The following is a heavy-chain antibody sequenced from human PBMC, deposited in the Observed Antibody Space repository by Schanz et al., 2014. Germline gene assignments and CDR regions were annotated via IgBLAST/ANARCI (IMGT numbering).Heavy chain of an antibody. V-gene: IGHV1-8*02. CDR2: MNSKTGNT. CDR3: ARDGEAAAGCDY. D-gene: IGHD6-13*01. Sequence: QVQLVQSAPEVKKPGASVKVSCKASGYSFTTYGLNWVRQAPGQGPEWMGWMNSKTGNTGYAQRFQGRVTMTRNTSITTAYLELSSLRSGDTAVYYCARDGEAAAGCDYWGQGTLVTVSS. CDR1: GYSFTTYG. J-gene: IGHJ4*02.